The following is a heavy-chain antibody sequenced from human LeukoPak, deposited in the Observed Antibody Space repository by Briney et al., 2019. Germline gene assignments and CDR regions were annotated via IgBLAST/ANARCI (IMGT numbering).Heavy chain of an antibody. D-gene: IGHD3-10*01. CDR3: VKVAKYYYGSETYYFFEH. Sequence: GGSLRLSCAASGFTFDDYAMHWVRQAPGKGPEWVSGISWNSGSIGYADSVKGRFTISRDNAKSSLDLQMNSLRVEDTGIYYCVKVAKYYYGSETYYFFEHWGQGTPVTASS. V-gene: IGHV3-9*01. CDR1: GFTFDDYA. J-gene: IGHJ4*02. CDR2: ISWNSGSI.